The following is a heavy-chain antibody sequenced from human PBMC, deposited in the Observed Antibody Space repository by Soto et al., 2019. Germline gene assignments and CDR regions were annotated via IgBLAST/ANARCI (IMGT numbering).Heavy chain of an antibody. D-gene: IGHD6-13*01. CDR1: GYTFINFD. Sequence: ASVKVSCKASGYTFINFDISWVRQAAGQGLEWLGWMNPGSGKTGYASKFQGRVAMTRDASTGTSHLDLSSLTSDDTAVYYCARMASAGTLNWFDPWGPGTLVTVS. J-gene: IGHJ5*02. V-gene: IGHV1-8*02. CDR2: MNPGSGKT. CDR3: ARMASAGTLNWFDP.